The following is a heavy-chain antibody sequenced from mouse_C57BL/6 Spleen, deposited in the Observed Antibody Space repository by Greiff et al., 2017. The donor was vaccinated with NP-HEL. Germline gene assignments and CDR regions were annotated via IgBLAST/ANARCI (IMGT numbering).Heavy chain of an antibody. Sequence: EVKLQESGPGMVKPSQSLTLSCAVTGYSITGCYDWHLIRHFPGNQLEGMDYISYSGSTNYNPSLKGRISITHDTSKNHFFLKLNSVTTEDTATYYCARDWDYDVYFDYWGQGTTLTVAS. CDR3: ARDWDYDVYFDY. CDR1: GYSITGCYD. CDR2: ISYSGST. D-gene: IGHD2-4*01. V-gene: IGHV3-1*01. J-gene: IGHJ2*01.